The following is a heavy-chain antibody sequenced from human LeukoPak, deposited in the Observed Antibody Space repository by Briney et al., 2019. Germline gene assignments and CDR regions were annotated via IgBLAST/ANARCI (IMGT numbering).Heavy chain of an antibody. CDR3: ARDHSTYYYDSSGYHFDY. J-gene: IGHJ4*02. D-gene: IGHD3-22*01. Sequence: PGGSLRLSCAVSGFTFDDYAMHWVRQAPGKGLEWVSGISWNSGSIGYADSVKGRFTISRDNAKNTLYLQMNSLRAEDTAVYYCARDHSTYYYDSSGYHFDYWGQGTLVTVSS. CDR1: GFTFDDYA. CDR2: ISWNSGSI. V-gene: IGHV3-9*01.